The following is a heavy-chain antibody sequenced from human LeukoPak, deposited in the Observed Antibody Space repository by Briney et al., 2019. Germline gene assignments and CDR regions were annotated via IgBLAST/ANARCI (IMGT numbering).Heavy chain of an antibody. D-gene: IGHD2-2*01. CDR3: ARVSRSYFDY. CDR1: GGSISSSDW. V-gene: IGHV4-4*02. Sequence: GSLRLSCAVSGGSISSSDWWSWVRQPPGKGLEWLGQIYYSGSTNYNPSLKSRVTISVDKSKNQFSLKLSSVTAADTAVYYCARVSRSYFDYWGQGTLVTVSS. CDR2: IYYSGST. J-gene: IGHJ4*02.